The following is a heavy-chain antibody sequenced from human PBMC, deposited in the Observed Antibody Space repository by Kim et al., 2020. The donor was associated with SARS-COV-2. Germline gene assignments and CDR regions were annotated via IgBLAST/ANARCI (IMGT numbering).Heavy chain of an antibody. V-gene: IGHV4-31*03. CDR1: GGSISSNVYY. J-gene: IGHJ6*03. CDR2: IYNRGGP. D-gene: IGHD3-9*01. CDR3: VRVCDDMDYYYYMDV. Sequence: SETLSLTCTLSGGSISSNVYYWSWVRQHPGKGLEWIGNIYNRGGPYYNPSLKSRVTMSIDTSNNQFSLKLTSVTAADTAVYYCVRVCDDMDYYYYMDVWGKGTTVTVSS.